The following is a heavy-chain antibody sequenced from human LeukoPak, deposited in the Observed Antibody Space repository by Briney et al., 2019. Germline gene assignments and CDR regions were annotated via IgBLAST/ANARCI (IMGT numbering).Heavy chain of an antibody. D-gene: IGHD3-22*01. CDR1: GFTFSSYG. J-gene: IGHJ3*02. V-gene: IGHV3-33*01. Sequence: PGRSLRLSCATSGFTFSSYGMHWVRQAPGKGLEWVAVIWYDGSNKYYADSVKGRFTISRDNSKNTLYLQMNSLRAEDTAVYYCARRGYYDSSGYYYERAFDIWGQGTMVTVSS. CDR3: ARRGYYDSSGYYYERAFDI. CDR2: IWYDGSNK.